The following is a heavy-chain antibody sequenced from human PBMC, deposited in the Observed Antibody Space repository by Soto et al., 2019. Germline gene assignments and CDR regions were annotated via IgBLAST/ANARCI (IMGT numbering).Heavy chain of an antibody. CDR2: FDPEDGET. D-gene: IGHD5-12*01. J-gene: IGHJ4*02. Sequence: GASVKVSCKVSGYTLTELSMHWVRQAPGKGLEWMGGFDPEDGETIYAQKFQGRVTMTEDTSTDTAYMELSSLRSEDTAVYYCATDLRNVDIVATTPTKLEYWGQGTLVTVSS. CDR3: ATDLRNVDIVATTPTKLEY. V-gene: IGHV1-24*01. CDR1: GYTLTELS.